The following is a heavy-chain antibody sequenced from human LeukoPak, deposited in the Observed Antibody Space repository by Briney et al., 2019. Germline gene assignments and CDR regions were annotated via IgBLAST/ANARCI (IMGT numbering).Heavy chain of an antibody. J-gene: IGHJ4*02. CDR1: GGSISSGDYY. Sequence: SQTLSLTCTVSGGSISSGDYYWSWIRQPPGKGLEWIGYIYYSGSTYYNPSLKSRVTISVDTSKNQFSLKLSSVTAADAAVYYCARGQYRNYDILTGYYEYYFDYWGQGTLVTVSS. D-gene: IGHD3-9*01. V-gene: IGHV4-30-4*01. CDR3: ARGQYRNYDILTGYYEYYFDY. CDR2: IYYSGST.